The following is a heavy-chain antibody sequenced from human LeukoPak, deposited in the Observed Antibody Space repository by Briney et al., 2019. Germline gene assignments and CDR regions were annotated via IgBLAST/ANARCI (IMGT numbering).Heavy chain of an antibody. V-gene: IGHV1-2*02. D-gene: IGHD6-6*01. J-gene: IGHJ4*02. CDR3: ARQYSSSSSYFDY. Sequence: GASVKVSCKASGYTFTGYYMHWVRQAPGQGLKWMGWINPNSGGTNYAQKLQGRVTMTTDTSTSTAYMELRSLRSDDTAVYYCARQYSSSSSYFDYWGQGTLVTVSS. CDR1: GYTFTGYY. CDR2: INPNSGGT.